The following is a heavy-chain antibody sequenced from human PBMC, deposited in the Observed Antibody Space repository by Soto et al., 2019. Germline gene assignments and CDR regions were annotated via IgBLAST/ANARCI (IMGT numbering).Heavy chain of an antibody. D-gene: IGHD2-2*01. CDR1: GGSISSSSYY. V-gene: IGHV4-39*01. Sequence: QLQLQESGPGLVKPSETLSLTCTVSGGSISSSSYYWGWIRQPPGKGLEWIGSIYYSGSTYYNPSLKSRVAISVDTSKNQFSLKLSSVTAADTAVYYCARLDIVVVPAAMVQWGQGTLVTVSS. J-gene: IGHJ4*02. CDR2: IYYSGST. CDR3: ARLDIVVVPAAMVQ.